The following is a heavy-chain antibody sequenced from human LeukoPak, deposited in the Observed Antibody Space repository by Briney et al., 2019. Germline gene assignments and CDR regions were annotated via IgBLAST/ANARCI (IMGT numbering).Heavy chain of an antibody. D-gene: IGHD3-22*01. V-gene: IGHV3-30*01. Sequence: GRSLRLSCAASGFTLSSYAMHWVRQAPGKGLEWVAVISYDGSNKYYADSVKGRFTISRDNSKNTLYLQMNSLRAEDTAVYYCARGRGEDYDSSGYYQPFDYWGQGTLVTVSS. CDR2: ISYDGSNK. J-gene: IGHJ4*02. CDR1: GFTLSSYA. CDR3: ARGRGEDYDSSGYYQPFDY.